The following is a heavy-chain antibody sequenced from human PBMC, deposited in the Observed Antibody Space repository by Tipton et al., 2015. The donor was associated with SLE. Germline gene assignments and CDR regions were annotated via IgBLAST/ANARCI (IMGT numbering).Heavy chain of an antibody. V-gene: IGHV4-61*02. Sequence: TLSLTCTVSSGSIRSGNYYWNWIRQPAGKGLEWIGRISTSGSTNYNPSLKSRVTISIDTSKSQFSRKMNSVTAADTAVYYCARGVYSILNWFDPWGQGTLVTVSS. D-gene: IGHD4-11*01. CDR3: ARGVYSILNWFDP. CDR1: SGSIRSGNYY. J-gene: IGHJ5*02. CDR2: ISTSGST.